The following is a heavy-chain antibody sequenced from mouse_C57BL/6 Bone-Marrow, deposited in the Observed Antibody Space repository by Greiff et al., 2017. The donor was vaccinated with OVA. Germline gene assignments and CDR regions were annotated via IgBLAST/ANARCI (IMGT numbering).Heavy chain of an antibody. CDR1: GFSLTSYG. Sequence: VKLQESGPGLVQPSQSLSITCTVSGFSLTSYGVHWVRQSPGTGLEWLGVIWRGGSTDYNAAFMSSLSITKDTSKSQVFFKMNSLQADDTAIYYCAKDGYYPDWYFDVWGTGTTVTVSS. V-gene: IGHV2-5*01. J-gene: IGHJ1*03. CDR3: AKDGYYPDWYFDV. CDR2: IWRGGST. D-gene: IGHD2-3*01.